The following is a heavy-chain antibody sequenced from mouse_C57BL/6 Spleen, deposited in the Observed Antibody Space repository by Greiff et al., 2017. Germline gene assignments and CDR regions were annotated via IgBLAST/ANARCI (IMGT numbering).Heavy chain of an antibody. CDR3: ANYYGSSSHYFDY. V-gene: IGHV3-6*01. Sequence: EVQLVESGPGLVKPSQSLSLTCSVTGYSITSGYYWNWIRQFPGNKLEWMGYISYDGSNNYNPSLKNRISITRDTSKNQVFLKLNSVTTEDTATYYCANYYGSSSHYFDYWGQGTTLTVSS. CDR1: GYSITSGYY. CDR2: ISYDGSN. D-gene: IGHD1-1*01. J-gene: IGHJ2*01.